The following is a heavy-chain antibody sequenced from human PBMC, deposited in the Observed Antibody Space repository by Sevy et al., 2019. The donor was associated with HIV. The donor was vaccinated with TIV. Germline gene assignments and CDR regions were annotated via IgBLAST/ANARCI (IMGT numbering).Heavy chain of an antibody. V-gene: IGHV3-7*01. CDR2: INQDGSGI. CDR1: GIRISSHW. CDR3: ARAMGV. J-gene: IGHJ6*02. Sequence: GGSLRLSCVGAGIRISSHWMNWVRQSPGKGLEWVANINQDGSGIYYVGSVKGRFTISRDNARNSGYLQMHSLSVEDSGVYYCARAMGVWGQGTTVTVSS.